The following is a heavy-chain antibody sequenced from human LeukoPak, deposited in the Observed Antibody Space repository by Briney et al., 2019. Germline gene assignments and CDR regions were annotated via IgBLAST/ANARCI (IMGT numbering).Heavy chain of an antibody. CDR3: ARDPTQYLRYGHFDY. Sequence: GGSLRLSCAASGFTFSSSAMNWVRQAPGKGLEWVSSINNVASHIYYAHSVKGRFTISRDNAKNSLYLRMNSLSDEDTAVYYCARDPTQYLRYGHFDYWGQGTLVTVSS. CDR1: GFTFSSSA. D-gene: IGHD5/OR15-5a*01. CDR2: INNVASHI. J-gene: IGHJ4*02. V-gene: IGHV3-21*01.